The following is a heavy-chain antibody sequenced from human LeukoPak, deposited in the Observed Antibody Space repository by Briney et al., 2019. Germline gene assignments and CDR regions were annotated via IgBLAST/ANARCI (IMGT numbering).Heavy chain of an antibody. D-gene: IGHD6-13*01. CDR3: AKGGAYSSSWDDAFDI. CDR2: INPNSGGT. CDR1: GYTFTGYY. V-gene: IGHV1-2*02. Sequence: ASVKVSCKASGYTFTGYYMHWVRQAPGQGLEWMGWINPNSGGTNYAQKLQGRVTMTTDTSTSTAYMELRSLRSDDTAVYYCAKGGAYSSSWDDAFDIWGQGTMVTVSS. J-gene: IGHJ3*02.